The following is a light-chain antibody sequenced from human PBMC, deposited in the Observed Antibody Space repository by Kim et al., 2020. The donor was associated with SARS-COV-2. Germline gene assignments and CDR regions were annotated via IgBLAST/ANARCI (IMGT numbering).Light chain of an antibody. V-gene: IGKV2-30*02. Sequence: DVVMSQSPLSLPVTLGQPASISCRSSQSLVHSDGNTYLNWFQQRPGQSPRRLIYKVSNRDSGVPGRFSGSGSGTDFTLKISRVEAEDVRVYYCMQGTHWPPYTFGQGTKLEI. CDR3: MQGTHWPPYT. CDR2: KVS. CDR1: QSLVHSDGNTY. J-gene: IGKJ2*01.